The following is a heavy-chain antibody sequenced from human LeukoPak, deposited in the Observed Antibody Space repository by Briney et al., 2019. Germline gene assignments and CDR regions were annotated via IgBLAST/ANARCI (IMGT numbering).Heavy chain of an antibody. CDR2: IIPIFGTA. CDR1: GGTFSSYA. V-gene: IGHV1-69*13. CDR3: ARDTRRSYYDILTGYELAHYFDY. Sequence: ASVKVSCKASGGTFSSYAISWVRQAPGQGLEWMGGIIPIFGTANYAQKFQGRVTITADESTSTAYMELSSLRSEDTAVYYCARDTRRSYYDILTGYELAHYFDYWGQGTLVTVSS. D-gene: IGHD3-9*01. J-gene: IGHJ4*02.